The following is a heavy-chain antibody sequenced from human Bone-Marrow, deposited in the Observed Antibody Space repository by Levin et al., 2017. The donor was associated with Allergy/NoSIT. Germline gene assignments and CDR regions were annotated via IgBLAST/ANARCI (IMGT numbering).Heavy chain of an antibody. CDR1: GFTFSTYW. CDR2: INEDGTTT. V-gene: IGHV3-74*01. D-gene: IGHD3-16*01. CDR3: TRDIGGRGSY. Sequence: GGSLRLSCAASGFTFSTYWMHWVRQAPGKGLVWVSRINEDGTTTNYADSVKGRFTISRDIAKNTLYLQMNSLRVEDTAVYYCTRDIGGRGSYWGQGALVTVSS. J-gene: IGHJ4*02.